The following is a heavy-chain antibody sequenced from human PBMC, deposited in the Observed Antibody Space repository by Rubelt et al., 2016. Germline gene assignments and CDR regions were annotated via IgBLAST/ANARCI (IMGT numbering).Heavy chain of an antibody. CDR3: ARQTNSYAYLSSYYYYYMDV. CDR2: IYHSGST. CDR1: GGSISSYY. V-gene: IGHV4-59*12. J-gene: IGHJ6*03. Sequence: QLQLQESGPGLVKPSETLSLTCTVSGGSISSYYWSWIRQPPGKGLEWIGYIYHSGSTNSNPSLKSRVTISVDTSKNQFSLKFRSVTAPDTAVYYCARQTNSYAYLSSYYYYYMDVWGKGTTVTVSS. D-gene: IGHD5-18*01.